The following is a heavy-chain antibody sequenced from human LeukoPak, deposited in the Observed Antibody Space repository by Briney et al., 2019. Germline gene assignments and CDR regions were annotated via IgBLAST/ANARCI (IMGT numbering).Heavy chain of an antibody. V-gene: IGHV4-4*02. CDR3: ARASEYYDILTGYRSAEYFQH. CDR1: GGSISSSNW. CDR2: IYHSGST. J-gene: IGHJ1*01. Sequence: PSETLSLTCAVSGGSISSSNWWSWVRQPPGTGLEWLGEIYHSGSTNYNPSLKSRVTISVDKSKNQFSLKLSSVTAADTAVYYCARASEYYDILTGYRSAEYFQHWGQGTLVTVSS. D-gene: IGHD3-9*01.